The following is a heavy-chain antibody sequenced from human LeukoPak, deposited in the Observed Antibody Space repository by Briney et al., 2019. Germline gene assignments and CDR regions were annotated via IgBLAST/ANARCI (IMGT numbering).Heavy chain of an antibody. V-gene: IGHV3-20*04. CDR3: ARRESTYQNYYYFYYMDV. Sequence: GGSLRLSCAASGFTFDDYGMSWVRQAPGKGLERVSGINWNGDSTSYADSVKGRFTISRDNAKNSLYLQMNSLRAEDTALYYCARRESTYQNYYYFYYMDVWGKGTTVTVSS. CDR1: GFTFDDYG. CDR2: INWNGDST. J-gene: IGHJ6*03.